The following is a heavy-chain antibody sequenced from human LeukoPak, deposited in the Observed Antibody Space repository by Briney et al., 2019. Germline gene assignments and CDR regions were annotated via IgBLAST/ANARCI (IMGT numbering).Heavy chain of an antibody. CDR2: IYTSGST. D-gene: IGHD3-10*01. CDR1: RGSISDYY. J-gene: IGHJ4*02. V-gene: IGHV4-4*07. CDR3: AASRDYYGSGGVVDY. Sequence: SETLSLTCTVSRGSISDYYWSWIRQPAGKGLEWIGRIYTSGSTNYNPSLKSRVTMSVDTSKNQFSLKLSSVTAADTAVYYCAASRDYYGSGGVVDYWGQGTLVTVSS.